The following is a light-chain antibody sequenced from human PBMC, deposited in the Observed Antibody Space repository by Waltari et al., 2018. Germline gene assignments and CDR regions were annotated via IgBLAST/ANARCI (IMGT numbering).Light chain of an antibody. Sequence: YQQHPGKAPKLIISEVRQRPSGVTARFSGSKSGYTASLTISGLQTEDEADYYCSAYTATDTYVFGSGTTVTVL. J-gene: IGLJ1*01. CDR2: EVR. V-gene: IGLV2-11*03. CDR3: SAYTATDTYV.